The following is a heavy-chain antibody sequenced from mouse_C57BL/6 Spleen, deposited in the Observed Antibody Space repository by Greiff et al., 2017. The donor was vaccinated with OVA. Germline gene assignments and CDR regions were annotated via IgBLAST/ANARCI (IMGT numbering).Heavy chain of an antibody. V-gene: IGHV1-59*01. Sequence: QVQLQQPGAELVRPGTSVKLSCKASGYTFTSYWMHWVKQRPGQGLEWIGVIDPSDSYTNSNQKFKGKATLTVDTSSSTAYMQLSSLTSEDSAVYNCARYDYYGRSYVKFDYWGQGTTLTVSS. CDR2: IDPSDSYT. J-gene: IGHJ2*01. CDR1: GYTFTSYW. CDR3: ARYDYYGRSYVKFDY. D-gene: IGHD1-1*01.